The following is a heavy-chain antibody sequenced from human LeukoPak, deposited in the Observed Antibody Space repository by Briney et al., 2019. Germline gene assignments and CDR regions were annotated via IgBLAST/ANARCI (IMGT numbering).Heavy chain of an antibody. CDR1: GGTFSSYA. V-gene: IGHV1-69*13. CDR2: IIPIFGTA. Sequence: ASVKVSCKASGGTFSSYAISWVRQAPGQGLEWMGGIIPIFGTANYAQKFQGRVTITADEPTSTAYMELSSLRSEDTAVYYCARDRYCSGGSCYLLDYWGQGTLVTVSS. CDR3: ARDRYCSGGSCYLLDY. J-gene: IGHJ4*02. D-gene: IGHD2-15*01.